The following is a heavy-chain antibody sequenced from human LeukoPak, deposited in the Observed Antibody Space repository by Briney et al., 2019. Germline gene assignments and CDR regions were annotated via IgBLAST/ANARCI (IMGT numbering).Heavy chain of an antibody. V-gene: IGHV3-49*03. Sequence: GGSLRLSCTSSGFTFREFAVSWFRQAPGKGLEWIGFIRSSIYGGTPKAAASVKGRFIFSRDDSKGVAYLRMNSLKTDDTAVYYCITDLSRYHYDGSDYYWGQGTLVTVSS. CDR3: ITDLSRYHYDGSDYY. CDR1: GFTFREFA. D-gene: IGHD3-22*01. CDR2: IRSSIYGGTP. J-gene: IGHJ4*02.